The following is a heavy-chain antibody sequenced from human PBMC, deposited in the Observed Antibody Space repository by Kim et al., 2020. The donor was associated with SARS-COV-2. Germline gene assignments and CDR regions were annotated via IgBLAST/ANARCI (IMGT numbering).Heavy chain of an antibody. V-gene: IGHV3-30*04. J-gene: IGHJ3*01. CDR1: GFAFSSHS. Sequence: GGSLRLSCAASGFAFSSHSMLWVRQAPGKGLECVALISSDASFKYYLDSVQGRFTISRDNSKNPLYLQLNSLSAEDTAVYYWARDRIGGHGAFDVWGQGTRLTVSS. CDR3: ARDRIGGHGAFDV. CDR2: ISSDASFK.